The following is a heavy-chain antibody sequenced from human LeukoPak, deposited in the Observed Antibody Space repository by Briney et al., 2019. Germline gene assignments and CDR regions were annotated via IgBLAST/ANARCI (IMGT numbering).Heavy chain of an antibody. V-gene: IGHV4-34*01. CDR3: ARGYSNYSFDY. D-gene: IGHD4-11*01. Sequence: SETLSLTCAVYGGSFSGYYWSWIRQPPGKGLERIGEINHSGSTNYNPSLKSRVTISVDTSKNQFSLKLSSVTAADTAVYYCARGYSNYSFDYWGQGTLVTVSS. CDR1: GGSFSGYY. J-gene: IGHJ4*02. CDR2: INHSGST.